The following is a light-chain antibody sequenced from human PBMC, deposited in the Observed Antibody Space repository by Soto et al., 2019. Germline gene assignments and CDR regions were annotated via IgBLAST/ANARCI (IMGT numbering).Light chain of an antibody. Sequence: EIVLTQSPATLSLSPGERATLSCRASQSVSTYLAWYQQKPGQAPRLLIYHAYNRATGIPARFSGSGSGTDLTLTISSLEPEDFAVYYCQQRSNWPRTFGQGTKVEIK. CDR2: HAY. CDR3: QQRSNWPRT. CDR1: QSVSTY. J-gene: IGKJ1*01. V-gene: IGKV3-11*01.